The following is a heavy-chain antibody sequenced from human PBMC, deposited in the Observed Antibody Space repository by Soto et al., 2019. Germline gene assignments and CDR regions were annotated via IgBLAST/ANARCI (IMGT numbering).Heavy chain of an antibody. J-gene: IGHJ4*02. CDR1: GGTFSSYA. V-gene: IGHV1-69*01. Sequence: QVQLVQSGAEVKKPGSSVKVSCKASGGTFSSYAISWVRQAPGQGLEWMGGINPIFGTANYAQKFQGRVTITADESTGTAYMELSSLRSEDTAVYYCARGHYVSSGYYFDYWGQGTLVTVSS. CDR2: INPIFGTA. CDR3: ARGHYVSSGYYFDY. D-gene: IGHD3-22*01.